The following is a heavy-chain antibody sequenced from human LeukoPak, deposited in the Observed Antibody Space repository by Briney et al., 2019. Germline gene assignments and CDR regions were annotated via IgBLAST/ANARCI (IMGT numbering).Heavy chain of an antibody. V-gene: IGHV3-48*04. J-gene: IGHJ3*02. CDR1: GFTFSSYS. CDR3: AREAQYGSGSPDVFDI. CDR2: ISSSSTI. Sequence: GGSLRLSCAASGFTFSSYSMNWVRQAPGKGLEWVSYISSSSTIYYADSVKGRFTISRDNAKNSLYLQMNSLRAEDTAVYYCAREAQYGSGSPDVFDIWGQGTMVTVSS. D-gene: IGHD3-10*01.